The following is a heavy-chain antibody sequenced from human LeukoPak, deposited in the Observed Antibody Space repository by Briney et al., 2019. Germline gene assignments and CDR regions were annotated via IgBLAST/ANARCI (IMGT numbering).Heavy chain of an antibody. Sequence: GGSLRLSCAASGFTFSSYGMSWVRQAPGKGLEWVSIISGSGGSTYYADSVKGRFTISRDNSKNTLYLQMSSLRAEDTAVYYCARGPLYYSDSRGNPGDHWGQGTLVTVSS. CDR2: ISGSGGST. D-gene: IGHD3-22*01. CDR1: GFTFSSYG. V-gene: IGHV3-23*01. J-gene: IGHJ4*02. CDR3: ARGPLYYSDSRGNPGDH.